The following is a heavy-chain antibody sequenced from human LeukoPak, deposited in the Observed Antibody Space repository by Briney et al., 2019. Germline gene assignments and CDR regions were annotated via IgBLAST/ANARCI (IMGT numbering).Heavy chain of an antibody. Sequence: ASVKVSCKASGYTFTSYAMHWVRQAPGQRLEWVGWINAGNGNTKYSQKFQGRVTITRDTSASTAYMELSSLRSEDTAVYYCASHPTSGRWEQWLGLDYWGQGTLVTVSS. CDR2: INAGNGNT. J-gene: IGHJ4*02. CDR1: GYTFTSYA. V-gene: IGHV1-3*01. D-gene: IGHD6-19*01. CDR3: ASHPTSGRWEQWLGLDY.